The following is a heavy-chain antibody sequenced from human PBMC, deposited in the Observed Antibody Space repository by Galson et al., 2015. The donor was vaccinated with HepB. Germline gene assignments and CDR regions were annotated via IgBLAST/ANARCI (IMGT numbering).Heavy chain of an antibody. CDR3: ARESLPYCSGGSCYGDYFDY. J-gene: IGHJ4*02. CDR2: INAGNGNT. CDR1: GYTFTSYA. D-gene: IGHD2-15*01. V-gene: IGHV1-3*01. Sequence: SVKVSCKASGYTFTSYAMHWVRQAPGQRLEWMGWINAGNGNTKYSQKFQGRVTITRDTSASTAYMELSSLRSEDTAVYYCARESLPYCSGGSCYGDYFDYWGQGTLVTVSS.